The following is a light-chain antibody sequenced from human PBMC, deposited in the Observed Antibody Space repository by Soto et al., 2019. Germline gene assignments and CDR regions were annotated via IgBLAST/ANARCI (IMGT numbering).Light chain of an antibody. CDR2: EAA. CDR1: SDDIGANNY. V-gene: IGLV2-14*01. CDR3: TSYTSASTHV. Sequence: QSALTQPASVSGSPGQSITISCTGTSDDIGANNYVSWYQHHPGKAPKILIYEAANRPSGISHRFSGSKSGNTASLTISGLQAEDEADYCRTSYTSASTHVFGGGTKLTVL. J-gene: IGLJ2*01.